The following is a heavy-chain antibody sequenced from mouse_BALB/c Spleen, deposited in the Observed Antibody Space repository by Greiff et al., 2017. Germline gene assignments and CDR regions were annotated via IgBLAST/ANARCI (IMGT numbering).Heavy chain of an antibody. CDR1: GFSLTSYD. Sequence: QVQLKESGPGLVAPSQSLSITCTVSGFSLTSYDISWIRQPPGKGLEWLGVIWTGGGTNYNSAFMSRLSISKDNSKSQVFLKMNSLQTDDTAIYYCVRSLFTTATLDWYFDVWGAGTTVTVSS. CDR3: VRSLFTTATLDWYFDV. CDR2: IWTGGGT. D-gene: IGHD1-2*01. J-gene: IGHJ1*01. V-gene: IGHV2-9-2*01.